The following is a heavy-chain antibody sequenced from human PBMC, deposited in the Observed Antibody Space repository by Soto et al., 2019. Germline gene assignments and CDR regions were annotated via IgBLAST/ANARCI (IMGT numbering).Heavy chain of an antibody. Sequence: GASVKVSCKASGDTFTNYGFSWVRQAPGQGLEWMGWISVYSGNTNFAQNVQGRVTMTTDTSTSTAYMELRSLRSDDTAVYYCARDRSPHYYDSSGYPHYWGQGTLVTVSS. J-gene: IGHJ4*02. D-gene: IGHD3-22*01. CDR3: ARDRSPHYYDSSGYPHY. CDR2: ISVYSGNT. CDR1: GDTFTNYG. V-gene: IGHV1-18*01.